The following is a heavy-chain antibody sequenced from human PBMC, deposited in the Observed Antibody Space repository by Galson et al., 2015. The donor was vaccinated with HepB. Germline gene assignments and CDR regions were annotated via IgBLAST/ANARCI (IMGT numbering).Heavy chain of an antibody. CDR2: ISSSSSYI. Sequence: SLRLSCAASGFTFSSYSMNWVRQAPGKGLEWVSSISSSSSYIYYADSVKGRFTISRDNAKNSLYLQMNSLRAEDTAVYYCAIGGSGYGGTLFDYWGQGTLVTVSS. V-gene: IGHV3-21*01. D-gene: IGHD4-23*01. J-gene: IGHJ4*02. CDR1: GFTFSSYS. CDR3: AIGGSGYGGTLFDY.